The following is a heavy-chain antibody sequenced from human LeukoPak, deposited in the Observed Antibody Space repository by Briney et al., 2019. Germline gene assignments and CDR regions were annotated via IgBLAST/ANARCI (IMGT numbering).Heavy chain of an antibody. D-gene: IGHD6-13*01. J-gene: IGHJ3*02. Sequence: SETLSLTCTVSGGSISGSSYYWGWIRQPPGKGLEWIGSIYYTGNTYYNPSLKSRVTISVDTSKNQFSLKLSSVTAADTAVYYCARGPGYSSTTDAFEIWGQGTMVTVSS. CDR3: ARGPGYSSTTDAFEI. CDR1: GGSISGSSYY. V-gene: IGHV4-39*07. CDR2: IYYTGNT.